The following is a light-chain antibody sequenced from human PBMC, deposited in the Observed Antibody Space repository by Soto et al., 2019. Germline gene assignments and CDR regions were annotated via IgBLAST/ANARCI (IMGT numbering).Light chain of an antibody. V-gene: IGKV3-20*01. CDR2: GAS. Sequence: EIVLTQSPGTLSLSPGERATLFCLASQSVSSSYLAWYQQKPGQAPRLLIYGASSRATGIPDRFSGSGSGTDFTLTISRLEPEDFAVYYCQQYGSSGTFGQGTKVDIK. J-gene: IGKJ1*01. CDR1: QSVSSSY. CDR3: QQYGSSGT.